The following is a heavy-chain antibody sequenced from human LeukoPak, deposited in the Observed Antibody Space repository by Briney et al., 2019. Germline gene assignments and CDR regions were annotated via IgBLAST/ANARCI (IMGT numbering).Heavy chain of an antibody. CDR2: ISSSSSYI. V-gene: IGHV3-21*01. Sequence: GGSLRLSCAASGFTFSSYSMNWVRQAPGKGLEWVSSISSSSSYIYYADSVKGRFTISRDNAKNSLYLQMNSLRAEDTAVYYCARGHTAVAGMFCWGQGTLVTVSS. J-gene: IGHJ4*02. CDR1: GFTFSSYS. D-gene: IGHD6-19*01. CDR3: ARGHTAVAGMFC.